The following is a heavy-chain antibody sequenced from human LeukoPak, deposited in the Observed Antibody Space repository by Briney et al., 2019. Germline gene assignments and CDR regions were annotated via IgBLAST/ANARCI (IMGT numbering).Heavy chain of an antibody. Sequence: SETLSLTCTVSGYSISSGYYWGWIRQPPGKGLEWIGSIYHSGSTYYNPSLKSRVTISVDTSKNQFSLKLSSVTAADTAVYYCARGTYDFWSGYFSHYYYYMDVWGKGTTVTVSS. V-gene: IGHV4-38-2*02. CDR1: GYSISSGYY. CDR3: ARGTYDFWSGYFSHYYYYMDV. CDR2: IYHSGST. J-gene: IGHJ6*03. D-gene: IGHD3-3*01.